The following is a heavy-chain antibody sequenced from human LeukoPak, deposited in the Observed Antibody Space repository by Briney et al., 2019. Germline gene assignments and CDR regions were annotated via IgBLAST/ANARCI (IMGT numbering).Heavy chain of an antibody. D-gene: IGHD3-22*01. CDR3: ARDQADSSGYYMYFDY. CDR2: IYYSGST. J-gene: IGHJ4*02. V-gene: IGHV4-59*01. Sequence: SETLSLTCTVSGGSISSYYWSWIRQPPGKGLEWIGHIYYSGSTNYNPSLKGRVTVSVDTSKNQFSLKLSSVTAADTAVYYCARDQADSSGYYMYFDYWGQGTLVTVSS. CDR1: GGSISSYY.